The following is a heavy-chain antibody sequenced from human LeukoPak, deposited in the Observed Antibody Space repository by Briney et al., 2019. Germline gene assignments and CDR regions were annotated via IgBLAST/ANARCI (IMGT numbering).Heavy chain of an antibody. V-gene: IGHV3-23*01. CDR2: ISGSGGST. D-gene: IGHD2-15*01. CDR3: AKGKVAGQPYYFDY. J-gene: IGHJ4*02. CDR1: GFLVNINY. Sequence: GGSLRLSCAASGFLVNINYMTWIRQAPGKGLEWVSAISGSGGSTYYADSVKGRFTISRDNSKNTLYPQMNSLRAEDTAVYYCAKGKVAGQPYYFDYWGQGTLVTVSS.